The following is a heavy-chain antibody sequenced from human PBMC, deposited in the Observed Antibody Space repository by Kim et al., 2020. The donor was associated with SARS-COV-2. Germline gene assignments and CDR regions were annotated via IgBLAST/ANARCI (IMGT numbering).Heavy chain of an antibody. CDR2: INAGNGNT. J-gene: IGHJ6*02. D-gene: IGHD6-19*01. Sequence: ASVKVSCKASGYTFTSYAMHWVRQAPGQRLEWMGWINAGNGNTKYSQKFQGRVTITRDTSASTAYMELSSLRSEDTAVYYCARVTYSSGWAGSWGYYYGMDVWGQGTTVTVSS. CDR1: GYTFTSYA. V-gene: IGHV1-3*01. CDR3: ARVTYSSGWAGSWGYYYGMDV.